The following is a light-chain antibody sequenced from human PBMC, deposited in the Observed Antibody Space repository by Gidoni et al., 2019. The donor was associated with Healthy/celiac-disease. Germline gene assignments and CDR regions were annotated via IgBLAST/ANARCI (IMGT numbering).Light chain of an antibody. V-gene: IGLV2-14*01. CDR2: EVS. Sequence: QSALTQPPSVSGSPGQSITISCTGTSSDVGGYNYVSWYQQHPGKAPKLMIYEVSNRPSGVSDRFSGSKSGNTASLTISGLQAEDEADYYCSSYTGSNTLVFGGGTKLTVL. CDR1: SSDVGGYNY. CDR3: SSYTGSNTLV. J-gene: IGLJ2*01.